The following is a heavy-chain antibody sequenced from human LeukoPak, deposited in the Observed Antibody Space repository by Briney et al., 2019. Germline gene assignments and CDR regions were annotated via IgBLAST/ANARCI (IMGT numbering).Heavy chain of an antibody. J-gene: IGHJ6*02. CDR2: INSDGSST. D-gene: IGHD6-13*01. V-gene: IGHV3-74*01. CDR1: GFTFSSYW. Sequence: GGSLRLSCAASGFTFSSYWMHWVRQAPGKGLVWVSRINSDGSSTSYADSVKGRFTISRDNAKNTLYLQMNSLRAEDTAVYYCARGGIAAAGMGYSSSPLPSNMDVWGQGTTVTVSS. CDR3: ARGGIAAAGMGYSSSPLPSNMDV.